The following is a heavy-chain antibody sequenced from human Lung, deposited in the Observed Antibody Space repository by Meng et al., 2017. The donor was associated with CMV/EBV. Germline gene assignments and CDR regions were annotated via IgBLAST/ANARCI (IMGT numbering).Heavy chain of an antibody. CDR3: ARGRGYCSSTNCYQNFDY. V-gene: IGHV3-21*01. Sequence: GEXXRISCTASGFIFSDYSMSWVRQAPGKGLEWVSSISSSSIHIYYADSTKGRFTISRENAKKSLYLQMNSLRAEDTAVYYCARGRGYCSSTNCYQNFDYWXQGTXVTVSS. D-gene: IGHD2-2*01. CDR1: GFIFSDYS. J-gene: IGHJ4*02. CDR2: ISSSSIHI.